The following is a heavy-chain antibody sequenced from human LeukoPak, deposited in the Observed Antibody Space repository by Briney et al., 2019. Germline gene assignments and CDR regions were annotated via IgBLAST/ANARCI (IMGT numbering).Heavy chain of an antibody. D-gene: IGHD2-2*01. CDR2: ISYDGSNK. CDR1: GFTFSSYG. Sequence: GGSLRLSCAASGFTFSSYGMHWVRQAPGKGLEWVAVISYDGSNKYYADSVKGRFTISRDNSKNTLYLQMNSLRAEDTAVYYCAKDRIYCSSTSCPRTMDVWGKGTTVTVSS. V-gene: IGHV3-30*18. J-gene: IGHJ6*04. CDR3: AKDRIYCSSTSCPRTMDV.